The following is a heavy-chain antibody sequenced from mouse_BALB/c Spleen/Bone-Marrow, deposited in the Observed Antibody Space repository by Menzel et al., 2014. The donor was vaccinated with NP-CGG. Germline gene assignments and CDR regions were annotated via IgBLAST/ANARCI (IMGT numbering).Heavy chain of an antibody. CDR1: GYAFTDRW. CDR2: IDTSDSYT. D-gene: IGHD2-4*01. J-gene: IGHJ4*01. CDR3: AGGGDDFSLDY. V-gene: IGHV1-69*02. Sequence: QVQLQQPGTELVTPGASVKMSCKASGYAFTDRWIHWVKQRPGQGLEWIGAIDTSDSYTNYNQKFKGKATLTVDESSSTAYIHLSSLTSEDSAVYYCAGGGDDFSLDYWGQRTSVTVSS.